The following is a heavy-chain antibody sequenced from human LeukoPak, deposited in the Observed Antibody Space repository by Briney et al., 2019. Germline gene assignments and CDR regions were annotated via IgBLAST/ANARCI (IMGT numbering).Heavy chain of an antibody. CDR1: GFSFSNFA. CDR3: ARARGRWHLLPLDF. CDR2: ISHDGGTK. Sequence: GGSLRLSCAASGFSFSNFAIHWVRQAAGKGLEWLAVISHDGGTKQYADSVKGRFTISRDNSNNSLSLQMNSLSAEDTAVYYCARARGRWHLLPLDFWGQGTLVTVSS. D-gene: IGHD1-26*01. V-gene: IGHV3-30*04. J-gene: IGHJ4*02.